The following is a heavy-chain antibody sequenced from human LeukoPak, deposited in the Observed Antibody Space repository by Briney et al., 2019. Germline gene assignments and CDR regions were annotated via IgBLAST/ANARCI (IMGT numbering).Heavy chain of an antibody. CDR2: ISSSGATI. D-gene: IGHD2-21*02. CDR1: GFVFSSYE. J-gene: IGHJ4*02. CDR3: ASAVGYCGGDCYSDY. Sequence: GGSLRLSCGASGFVFSSYEMNWVRQAPGKGLEWISYISSSGATIHYADSVKGRFTISRDNAKNSLYLQMNSLRADDTAVYYCASAVGYCGGDCYSDYWGQGTPVTVSS. V-gene: IGHV3-48*03.